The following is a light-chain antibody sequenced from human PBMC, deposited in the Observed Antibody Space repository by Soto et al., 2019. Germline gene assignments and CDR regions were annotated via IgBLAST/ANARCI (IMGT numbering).Light chain of an antibody. J-gene: IGKJ5*01. Sequence: DIQMTQSPSTLSASVGDRVTITCRASQSINTWLAWYQQKPGKATKLMIYAASSLQSGVPSRFSGSGSGTDFTLTISSLQPQDFADYYCQHADSFHLITFGQGTRLEIK. CDR3: QHADSFHLIT. CDR2: AAS. V-gene: IGKV1-12*01. CDR1: QSINTW.